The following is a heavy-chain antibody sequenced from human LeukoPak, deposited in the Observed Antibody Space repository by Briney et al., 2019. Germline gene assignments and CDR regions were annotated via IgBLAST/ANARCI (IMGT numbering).Heavy chain of an antibody. V-gene: IGHV4-34*01. J-gene: IGHJ4*02. D-gene: IGHD3-22*01. CDR2: INHSGST. Sequence: SETLSLTCAVYGGSFSGYYWSWIRQPPGKGLEWIGEINHSGSTNYNPSLKSRVTISVDTSKNQFSLKLSSVTAADTAVYYCASALTSSGSQQKGGLDYWGQGTLVTVSS. CDR1: GGSFSGYY. CDR3: ASALTSSGSQQKGGLDY.